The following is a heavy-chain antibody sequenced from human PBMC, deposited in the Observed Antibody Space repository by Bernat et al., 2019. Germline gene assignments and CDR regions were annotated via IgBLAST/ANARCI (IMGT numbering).Heavy chain of an antibody. D-gene: IGHD6-13*01. V-gene: IGHV3-30*18. Sequence: QVQLVESGGGVVQPGRSLRLSCAASGFTFSSYGMHWVRQAPGKGLEWVAVISYDGSNKYYEDSVKGRFTISRDNSKNTLYLQMNSLRAEDTGVYYCAKDYQQLVLDYWGQGTLVTVSS. J-gene: IGHJ4*02. CDR1: GFTFSSYG. CDR2: ISYDGSNK. CDR3: AKDYQQLVLDY.